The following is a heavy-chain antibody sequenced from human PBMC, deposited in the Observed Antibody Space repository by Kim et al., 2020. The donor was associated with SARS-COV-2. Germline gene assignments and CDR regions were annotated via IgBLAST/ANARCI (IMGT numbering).Heavy chain of an antibody. CDR3: AKVRSSSLDY. Sequence: STYYADSVKGRFTISRDNSKNTLYLQMNSLRAEDTAVYYCAKVRSSSLDYWGQGTLVTVSS. D-gene: IGHD6-13*01. CDR2: ST. J-gene: IGHJ4*02. V-gene: IGHV3-23*03.